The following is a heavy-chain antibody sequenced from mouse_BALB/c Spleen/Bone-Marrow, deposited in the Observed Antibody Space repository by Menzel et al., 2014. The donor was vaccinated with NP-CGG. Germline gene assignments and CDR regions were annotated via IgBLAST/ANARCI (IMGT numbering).Heavy chain of an antibody. CDR2: INPSTGYT. D-gene: IGHD1-1*01. J-gene: IGHJ2*01. CDR1: GYTFTTYW. CDR3: VLITPVVSDY. Sequence: VQLQQSGAELAKPGASVKMSCKASGYTFTTYWMHWVKQRPGQGLEWIGYINPSTGYTEYIQKFKDKATLTADKSSSTAYMQLNSLTSEDFSVYYCVLITPVVSDYWGQGTTPTVSS. V-gene: IGHV1-7*01.